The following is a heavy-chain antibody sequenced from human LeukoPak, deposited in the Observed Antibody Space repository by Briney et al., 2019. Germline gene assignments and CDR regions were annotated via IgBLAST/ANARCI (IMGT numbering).Heavy chain of an antibody. D-gene: IGHD5-24*01. CDR2: INHSGST. V-gene: IGHV4-34*01. J-gene: IGHJ3*02. CDR1: SDPYSGYY. CDR3: ARGGEMATIRAGAFDI. Sequence: PSETLSLTCTFYSDPYSGYYWSWLRQPPGKGLEWIGEINHSGSTNYNPSLKSRVTISVDTSKNQFSLKLSSVTAADTAVYYCARGGEMATIRAGAFDIWGQGTMVTVSS.